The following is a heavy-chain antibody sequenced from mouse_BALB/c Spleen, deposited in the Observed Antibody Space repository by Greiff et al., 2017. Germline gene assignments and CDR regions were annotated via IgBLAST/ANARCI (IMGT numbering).Heavy chain of an antibody. CDR3: AREGQYRPFAY. V-gene: IGHV1-4*02. J-gene: IGHJ3*01. Sequence: QVQLQQSAAELARPGASVKMSCKASGYTFTSYTMHWVKQRPGQGLEWIGYINPSSGYTEYNQKFKDKTTLTADKSSSTAYMQLSSLTSEDSAVYYCAREGQYRPFAYWGQGTLVTVSA. CDR1: GYTFTSYT. D-gene: IGHD2-14*01. CDR2: INPSSGYT.